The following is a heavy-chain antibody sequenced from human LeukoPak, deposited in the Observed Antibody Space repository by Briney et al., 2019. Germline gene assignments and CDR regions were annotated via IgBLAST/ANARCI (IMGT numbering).Heavy chain of an antibody. J-gene: IGHJ4*02. CDR3: SRGSGWLSVY. D-gene: IGHD6-19*01. CDR1: GFTFGDYL. Sequence: GRSLRLSCTASGFTFGDYLMSWFRQASGKGLEWIGFISGGTTEYAASVKGRFTILRDDSTSIAYLQMNSLTTEDTAVYYCSRGSGWLSVYWGQGTLVTVSS. CDR2: ISGGTT. V-gene: IGHV3-49*03.